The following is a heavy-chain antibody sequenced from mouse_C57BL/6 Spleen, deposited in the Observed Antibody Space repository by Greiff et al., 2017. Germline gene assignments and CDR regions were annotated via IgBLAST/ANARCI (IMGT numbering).Heavy chain of an antibody. J-gene: IGHJ1*03. CDR3: VSDGYFWYFDV. V-gene: IGHV10-1*01. CDR1: GFSFNTYA. Sequence: EVKLMESGGGLVQPKGSLKLSCAASGFSFNTYAMNWVRQAPGKGLEWVARIRSKSNNYATYYADSVKDRFTISRDDSESMLYLQMNNLKTEDTAMYYCVSDGYFWYFDVWGTGTTVTVSS. CDR2: IRSKSNNYAT. D-gene: IGHD2-3*01.